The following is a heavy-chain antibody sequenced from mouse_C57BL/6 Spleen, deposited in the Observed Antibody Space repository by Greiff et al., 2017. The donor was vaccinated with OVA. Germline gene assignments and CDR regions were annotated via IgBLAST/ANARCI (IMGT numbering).Heavy chain of an antibody. V-gene: IGHV1-82*01. Sequence: VKLMESGPELVKPGASVKISCKASGYAFSSSWMNWVKQRPGKGLEWIGRIYPGDGDTNYNGKFKGKATLTADKSSSTAYMQLSSLTSEDSAVYFCARSRTAQATLDYWGQGTTLTVSS. CDR2: IYPGDGDT. CDR1: GYAFSSSW. D-gene: IGHD3-2*02. J-gene: IGHJ2*01. CDR3: ARSRTAQATLDY.